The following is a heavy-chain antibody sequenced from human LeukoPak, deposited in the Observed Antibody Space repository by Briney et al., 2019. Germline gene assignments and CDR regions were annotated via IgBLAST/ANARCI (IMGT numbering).Heavy chain of an antibody. D-gene: IGHD3-16*01. CDR2: INAGNGNT. CDR1: GYTFTSYA. V-gene: IGHV1-3*01. CDR3: ARGVYDYVWGIISSLIDY. Sequence: ASVKVSCKASGYTFTSYAMHWVRQAPGQRLEWMGWINAGNGNTKYSQKFQGRVTITRDTSASTAYMELSSLRSEDTAVYYSARGVYDYVWGIISSLIDYWGQGTLVTVSS. J-gene: IGHJ4*02.